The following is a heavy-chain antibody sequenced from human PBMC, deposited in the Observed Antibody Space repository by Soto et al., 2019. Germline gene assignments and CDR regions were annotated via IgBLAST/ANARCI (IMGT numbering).Heavy chain of an antibody. CDR2: ISAYNGNT. D-gene: IGHD2-15*01. Sequence: QVQLVQSGAEVKKPGASVKVSCKASGYTFTSYGISWVRQAPGQGLEWMGWISAYNGNTNYAQKLQGRVTMTTDTSTSTAFVGVRSLRSDDTAVYYCASVNPPYCNGGSCYGGAWFDHWGQGTLVTVSS. V-gene: IGHV1-18*01. CDR1: GYTFTSYG. J-gene: IGHJ5*02. CDR3: ASVNPPYCNGGSCYGGAWFDH.